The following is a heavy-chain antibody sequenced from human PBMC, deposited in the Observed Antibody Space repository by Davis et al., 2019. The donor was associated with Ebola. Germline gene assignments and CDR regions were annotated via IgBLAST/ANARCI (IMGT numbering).Heavy chain of an antibody. V-gene: IGHV4-61*08. Sequence: MPSETLSLTCAVSGAFVSSGGYSWIWIRQPPGKGLEWIGYYYYTGSTYYSPSLKSRVTISVDTSKNQFSLKLSSVTAADTAVYYCARIITIFGPVRAFDIWGQGTMVTVSS. CDR1: GAFVSSGGYS. D-gene: IGHD3-3*01. J-gene: IGHJ3*02. CDR2: YYYTGST. CDR3: ARIITIFGPVRAFDI.